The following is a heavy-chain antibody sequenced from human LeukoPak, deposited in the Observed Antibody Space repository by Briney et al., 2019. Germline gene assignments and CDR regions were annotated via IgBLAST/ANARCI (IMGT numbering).Heavy chain of an antibody. CDR3: ARDRSGIVVVPAAMPMNYWHYGMDV. J-gene: IGHJ6*02. Sequence: ASVKVSCKASGGTFTSYGISWVRQAPGQGLEWMGWISAYNGNTNYAQKLQGRVTMTTDTSTSTAYMELRSLRSDDTAVYYCARDRSGIVVVPAAMPMNYWHYGMDVWGQGTTVTVSS. V-gene: IGHV1-18*01. CDR2: ISAYNGNT. D-gene: IGHD2-2*01. CDR1: GGTFTSYG.